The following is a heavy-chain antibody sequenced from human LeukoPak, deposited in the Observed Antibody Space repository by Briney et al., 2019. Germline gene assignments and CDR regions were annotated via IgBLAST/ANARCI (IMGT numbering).Heavy chain of an antibody. J-gene: IGHJ5*02. CDR3: ARGLDYYGSGSYYTWFDP. D-gene: IGHD3-10*01. Sequence: ASVKVSCKASGYTFTSYDINWVRQATGRGLEWMGWMNPNSGNTGYAQKFQGRVTMTRNTSISTAYMELSSLRSEDTAVYYCARGLDYYGSGSYYTWFDPWGQGTLVTVSS. CDR2: MNPNSGNT. CDR1: GYTFTSYD. V-gene: IGHV1-8*01.